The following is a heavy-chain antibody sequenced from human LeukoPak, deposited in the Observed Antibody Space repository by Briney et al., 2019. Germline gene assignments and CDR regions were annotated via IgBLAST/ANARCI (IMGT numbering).Heavy chain of an antibody. D-gene: IGHD2-15*01. CDR1: GFTFSSYS. V-gene: IGHV3-21*01. J-gene: IGHJ4*02. CDR3: ATELVVVAAQEVDY. CDR2: ISSSSSYI. Sequence: GGSLRPSCAASGFTFSSYSMNWVRQAPGKGLEWVSSISSSSSYIYYADSVKGRFTISRDNAKNSLYLRMNSLRAEDTAVYYCATELVVVAAQEVDYWGQGTLVTVSS.